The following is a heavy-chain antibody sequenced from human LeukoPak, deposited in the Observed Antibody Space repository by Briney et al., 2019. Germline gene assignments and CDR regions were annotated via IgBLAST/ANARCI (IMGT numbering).Heavy chain of an antibody. J-gene: IGHJ4*01. CDR3: ATXXXWRFDS. CDR2: LSPDGGTI. V-gene: IGHV3-74*01. CDR1: GFTFXXXX. Sequence: RLSCXVSGFTFXXXXXXWVXXXXGXXLVWVSRLSPDGGTIDYSDSVRGRFTISRDNAKDTLYLQMNSLRVDDTAVYYCATXXXWRFDSWG.